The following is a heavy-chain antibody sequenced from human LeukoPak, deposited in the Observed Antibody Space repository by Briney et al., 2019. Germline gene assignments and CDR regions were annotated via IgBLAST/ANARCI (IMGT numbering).Heavy chain of an antibody. V-gene: IGHV1-18*01. CDR1: GYTFTRHG. CDR3: ARDHSNWNYAPDF. Sequence: APVRVSCKASGYTFTRHGISWVRQAPGQGLQWLGWISASNGNTNYAQKFRDRVTMSTDTSTGTAYLDVRSLTSDDTAVYYCARDHSNWNYAPDFWGQGTLVIVSS. D-gene: IGHD1-7*01. J-gene: IGHJ4*02. CDR2: ISASNGNT.